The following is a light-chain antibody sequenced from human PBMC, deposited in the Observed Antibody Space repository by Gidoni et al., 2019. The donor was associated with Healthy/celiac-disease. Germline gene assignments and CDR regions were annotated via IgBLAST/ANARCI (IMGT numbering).Light chain of an antibody. CDR2: KAS. Sequence: DIQMTQSPSTLSASVGDRVTITCRASQSISSWLAWYQQKPGKATKLLIYKASSLESGVPSRFSGSGSGTEFTLTISNLQPDDFATYYCQQYNSYPLTFGGGTKVEIK. V-gene: IGKV1-5*03. J-gene: IGKJ4*01. CDR1: QSISSW. CDR3: QQYNSYPLT.